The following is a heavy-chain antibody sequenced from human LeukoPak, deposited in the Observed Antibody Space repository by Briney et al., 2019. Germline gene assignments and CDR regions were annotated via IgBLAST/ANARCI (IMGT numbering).Heavy chain of an antibody. CDR1: GGSISRYY. D-gene: IGHD3-16*01. Sequence: SETLSLTCTVSGGSISRYYWSWIRLLPGKGLEYIGCIDHNGRTNYSPSLQSRVTMSVDTSKNQFSLNLTSVTAADTAVYYCARHLGLMTNLQYWGPGTLITVSS. CDR3: ARHLGLMTNLQY. V-gene: IGHV4-59*08. J-gene: IGHJ1*01. CDR2: IDHNGRT.